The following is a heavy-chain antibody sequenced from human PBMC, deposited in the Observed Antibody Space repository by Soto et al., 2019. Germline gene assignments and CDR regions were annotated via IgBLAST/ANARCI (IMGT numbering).Heavy chain of an antibody. V-gene: IGHV2-5*02. CDR2: IYWDDDQ. CDR3: ARTYCSGGGCYSAFDS. Sequence: QITLKESGPTLVKPTQTLTLTCTFSGFSLSTSGVGVGCIRQPPGKALEWLALIYWDDDQRYSPSLKSRLTITKHASKNRVVLTMTNMDPVNTATYYCARTYCSGGGCYSAFDSWGQGTLVTVSS. CDR1: GFSLSTSGVG. J-gene: IGHJ4*02. D-gene: IGHD2-15*01.